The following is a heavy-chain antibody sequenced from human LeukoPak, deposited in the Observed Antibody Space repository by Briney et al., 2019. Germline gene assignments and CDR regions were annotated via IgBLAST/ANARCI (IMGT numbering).Heavy chain of an antibody. Sequence: SGGSLRLSCAASGFTFSSYAMSWVRQAPGKGLEWVSAISGSGGSTYYADSVKGRFTISRDNSKNTLYLQMNSLRAEDTAVYYCAKGGYCSSTSCYYNWFDPWGQGTLVTVSS. J-gene: IGHJ5*02. D-gene: IGHD2-2*01. V-gene: IGHV3-23*01. CDR3: AKGGYCSSTSCYYNWFDP. CDR1: GFTFSSYA. CDR2: ISGSGGST.